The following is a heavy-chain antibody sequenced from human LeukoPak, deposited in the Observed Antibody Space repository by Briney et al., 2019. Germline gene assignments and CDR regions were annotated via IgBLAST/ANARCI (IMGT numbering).Heavy chain of an antibody. CDR3: AKDMVRGVSYYFDY. CDR2: ISGSGGST. CDR1: GFTFSSYA. V-gene: IGHV3-23*01. Sequence: GGSLRLSCAASGFTFSSYAMSWVRQAPGKGLEWVSAISGSGGSTYYADSVKGRFTISRDNSKNTLYLQMNSLRAEDTALYYCAKDMVRGVSYYFDYWGQGTLVTVSS. J-gene: IGHJ4*02. D-gene: IGHD3-10*01.